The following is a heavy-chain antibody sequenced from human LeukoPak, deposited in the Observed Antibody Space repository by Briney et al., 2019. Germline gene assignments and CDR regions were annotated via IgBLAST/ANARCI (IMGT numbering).Heavy chain of an antibody. CDR3: AGSLSTVRFYYYYMDV. CDR2: IIPIFGTA. Sequence: ASVKVSCKASGGTFSSYAISWVRQAPGQGLEWMGGIIPIFGTANYAQKFQGRVTITTDESTSTAYMELSSLRSEDTAVYYCAGSLSTVRFYYYYMDVWGKGTTVTVSS. V-gene: IGHV1-69*05. D-gene: IGHD4-11*01. J-gene: IGHJ6*03. CDR1: GGTFSSYA.